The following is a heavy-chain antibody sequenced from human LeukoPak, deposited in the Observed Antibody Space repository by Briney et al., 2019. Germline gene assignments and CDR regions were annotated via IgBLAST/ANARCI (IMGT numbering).Heavy chain of an antibody. CDR3: ARLIQPQGAFDI. CDR2: LYSAGNT. J-gene: IGHJ3*02. D-gene: IGHD3-16*01. Sequence: PGGSLRLSCAASGCTVGSNYMKWVRQAPGKGLEWVAVLYSAGNTSYADSVKGRFTISRDNSKNTLYLQMNSLRAEDTALYYCARLIQPQGAFDIWGQGTMVTVSS. V-gene: IGHV3-53*01. CDR1: GCTVGSNY.